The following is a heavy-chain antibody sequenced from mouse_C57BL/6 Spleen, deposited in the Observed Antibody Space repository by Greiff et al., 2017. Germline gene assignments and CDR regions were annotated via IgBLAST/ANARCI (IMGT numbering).Heavy chain of an antibody. V-gene: IGHV1-80*01. D-gene: IGHD3-3*01. Sequence: VQLQQSGAELVKPGASVKISCKASGYAFSSYWMNWVKQRPGKGLEWIGQIYPGDGDTNYNGKFKGKATLTADKSSSTAYMQLSSLTSEDSAVYFWARRGPAPARDYWGQGTSVTVSS. J-gene: IGHJ4*01. CDR3: ARRGPAPARDY. CDR2: IYPGDGDT. CDR1: GYAFSSYW.